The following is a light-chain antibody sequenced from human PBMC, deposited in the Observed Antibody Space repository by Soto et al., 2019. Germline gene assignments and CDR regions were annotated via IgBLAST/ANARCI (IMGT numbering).Light chain of an antibody. V-gene: IGLV2-14*03. CDR3: GSHTTSSTYV. CDR2: DVL. J-gene: IGLJ1*01. CDR1: SSDFGGYNY. Sequence: QSVLTQPASVSGSPGQPITISCTGTSSDFGGYNYVSWYQHHPGKVPKLIIYDVLNRPSGVSNRFSGSKSGNTASLTISGLQAEDEADYYCGSHTTSSTYVFGTGTKLTVL.